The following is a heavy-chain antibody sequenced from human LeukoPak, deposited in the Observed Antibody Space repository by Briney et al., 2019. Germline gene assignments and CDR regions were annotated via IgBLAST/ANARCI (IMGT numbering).Heavy chain of an antibody. CDR2: IRYDGSNK. J-gene: IGHJ4*02. Sequence: GGSLRLSCAASGFTFSSYGMHWVRQAPGKGLECVAFIRYDGSNKYYADSVKGRFTISRDNSKNTLYLQMNSLRAEDTAVYYCAKRAYSGYSSSAGAPDYWGQGTLVTVSS. V-gene: IGHV3-30*02. CDR3: AKRAYSGYSSSAGAPDY. D-gene: IGHD6-6*01. CDR1: GFTFSSYG.